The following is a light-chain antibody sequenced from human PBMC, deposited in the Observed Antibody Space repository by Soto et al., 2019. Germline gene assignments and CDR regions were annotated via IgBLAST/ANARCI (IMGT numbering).Light chain of an antibody. CDR1: QAVNPNY. Sequence: DIVLAQSPGTLSLSPGQRATLSCRAGQAVNPNYIAWYQQRPGQAPRLLLSSATTRATGIPDRFSGTGSGTEFSLTISRLEPGDSAVYDCQFCGTSPLTFGPGSNLEIK. CDR2: SAT. V-gene: IGKV3-20*01. CDR3: QFCGTSPLT. J-gene: IGKJ2*01.